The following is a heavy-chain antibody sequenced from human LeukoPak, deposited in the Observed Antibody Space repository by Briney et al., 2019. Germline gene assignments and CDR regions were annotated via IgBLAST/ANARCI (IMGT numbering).Heavy chain of an antibody. Sequence: ASVKVSCKASGYTFTGYYMHWVRQAPGQGLEWMGWINPNSGGTNYAQKFQGRVTMTRDTSISTAYMELSRLRSDDTAVYYCARLARRAMVRGEISYWGQGTLVTVSS. CDR3: ARLARRAMVRGEISY. D-gene: IGHD3-10*01. CDR1: GYTFTGYY. V-gene: IGHV1-2*02. CDR2: INPNSGGT. J-gene: IGHJ4*02.